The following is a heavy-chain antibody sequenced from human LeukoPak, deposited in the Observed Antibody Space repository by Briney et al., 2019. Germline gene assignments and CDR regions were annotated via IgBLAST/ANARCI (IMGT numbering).Heavy chain of an antibody. CDR1: GFTFSSYA. V-gene: IGHV3-23*01. D-gene: IGHD1-26*01. Sequence: GGSLRLSCAASGFTFSSYAMSWVRQAPGKGLEWVSGVNACDGPTYYADSVKGRFTISRDNSKNTLYLKMNSLRAEATALYYCAKDRWLGGTSSFDFWGQGTLVTVSS. CDR2: VNACDGPT. CDR3: AKDRWLGGTSSFDF. J-gene: IGHJ4*02.